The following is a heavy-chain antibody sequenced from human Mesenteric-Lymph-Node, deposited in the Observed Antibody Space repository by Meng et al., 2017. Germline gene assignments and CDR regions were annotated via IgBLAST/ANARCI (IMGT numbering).Heavy chain of an antibody. Sequence: GESLKISCAASGFTFSSYAMSWVRQAPGKGLEWVSSISSGSDQIYYADSVKGRFTISRDNADNSLYLQMNSLRADDTAVYYCARGRGYGSWIDYWGQGTLVTVSS. CDR1: GFTFSSYA. D-gene: IGHD6-13*01. J-gene: IGHJ4*02. CDR3: ARGRGYGSWIDY. V-gene: IGHV3-21*01. CDR2: ISSGSDQI.